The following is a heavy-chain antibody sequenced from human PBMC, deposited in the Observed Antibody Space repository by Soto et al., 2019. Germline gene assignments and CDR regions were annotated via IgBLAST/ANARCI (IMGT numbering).Heavy chain of an antibody. CDR3: AKAAYCSGGSCYHYGMDV. J-gene: IGHJ6*02. CDR1: GFTFSSYG. D-gene: IGHD2-15*01. CDR2: ISYDGSNK. Sequence: GGSLRLSCAASGFTFSSYGMHWVRQAPGKGLEWVAVISYDGSNKYYADSVKGRFTISRDNSKNTLYLQMNSLRAEDTAVYYCAKAAYCSGGSCYHYGMDVWGQGTTVTVSS. V-gene: IGHV3-30*18.